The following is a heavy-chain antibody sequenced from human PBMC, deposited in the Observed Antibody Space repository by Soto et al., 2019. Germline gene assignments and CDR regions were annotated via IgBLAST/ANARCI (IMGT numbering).Heavy chain of an antibody. CDR2: IRSKAYGGTT. CDR3: TSIAAAAYYYYGMDV. V-gene: IGHV3-49*05. D-gene: IGHD6-13*01. J-gene: IGHJ6*02. Sequence: NPGGSLRLSCTASGFTFGDYAMSWFRQAPGKGLEWVGFIRSKAYGGTTEYAASVKGRFTISRDDYKSIAYLQMNSLKTEDTAVYYCTSIAAAAYYYYGMDVWGQGTTVTVSS. CDR1: GFTFGDYA.